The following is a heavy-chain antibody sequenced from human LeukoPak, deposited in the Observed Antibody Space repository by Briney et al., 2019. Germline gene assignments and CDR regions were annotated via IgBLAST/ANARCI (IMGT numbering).Heavy chain of an antibody. CDR3: ASTPLNYYDSSGFDAFDI. Sequence: GGSLRLSCAASGFPFSNYALHWVRQAPGKGLEWVAVISYDGGNKYYADSVKGRFTISRDNSKNTLYLQMNSLRAEDTAVYYCASTPLNYYDSSGFDAFDIWGQGTMVTVSS. CDR1: GFPFSNYA. D-gene: IGHD3-22*01. V-gene: IGHV3-30-3*01. CDR2: ISYDGGNK. J-gene: IGHJ3*02.